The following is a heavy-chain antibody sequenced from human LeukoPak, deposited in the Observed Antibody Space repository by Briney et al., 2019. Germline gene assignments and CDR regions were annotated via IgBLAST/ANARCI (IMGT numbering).Heavy chain of an antibody. V-gene: IGHV1-69*13. Sequence: SVKVSCKASGYTFTSYGISWVQQAPGQGLEWMGGIIPIFGTANYAQKFQGRVTITADESASTAYMELSSLRSEDTAVYYCARASSLLVEYFQHWGQGTLVTVSS. CDR1: GYTFTSYG. D-gene: IGHD6-13*01. CDR3: ARASSLLVEYFQH. CDR2: IIPIFGTA. J-gene: IGHJ1*01.